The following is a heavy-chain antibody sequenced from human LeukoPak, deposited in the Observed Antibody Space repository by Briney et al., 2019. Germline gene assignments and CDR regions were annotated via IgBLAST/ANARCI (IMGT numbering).Heavy chain of an antibody. Sequence: GGSLRLSCAASEFTFSNYAMTWVRQAPGKGLKWVSTISGSGTATYYADSVKGRFTISRDNSKNTLYLQMNGLRAEDTAVYYCAKENNWNDGRFNYFDYWGQGTLVTVSS. V-gene: IGHV3-23*01. CDR2: ISGSGTAT. CDR1: EFTFSNYA. D-gene: IGHD1-20*01. CDR3: AKENNWNDGRFNYFDY. J-gene: IGHJ4*02.